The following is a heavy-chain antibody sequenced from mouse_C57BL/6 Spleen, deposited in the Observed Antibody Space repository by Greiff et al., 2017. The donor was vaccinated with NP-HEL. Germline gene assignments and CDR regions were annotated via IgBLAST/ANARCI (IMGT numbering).Heavy chain of an antibody. CDR3: VRQEDYTAWFAY. Sequence: DVKLVESGGGLVQPKGSLKLSCAASGFSFNTYAMNWVRQAPGKGLEWVARIRSKSNNYATYYADSVKDRFTISRDDSESMLYLQMNNLKTEDTAMYYCVRQEDYTAWFAYWGQGTLVTVSA. J-gene: IGHJ3*01. CDR2: IRSKSNNYAT. CDR1: GFSFNTYA. V-gene: IGHV10-1*01. D-gene: IGHD2-4*01.